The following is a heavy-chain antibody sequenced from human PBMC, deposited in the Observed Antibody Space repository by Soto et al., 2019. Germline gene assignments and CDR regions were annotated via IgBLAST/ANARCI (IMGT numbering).Heavy chain of an antibody. Sequence: SETLSLTCTVSGGSVSSGNYYWNWIRQPPGKGLEWIGYIYHGGSTDYNPSLKSRVTISIDTSKKQFSLNLNSVTAADTAVYYCAREHYYDSTGDAFDIWGQGTMVTVSS. CDR1: GGSVSSGNYY. CDR2: IYHGGST. V-gene: IGHV4-61*01. CDR3: AREHYYDSTGDAFDI. J-gene: IGHJ3*02. D-gene: IGHD3-22*01.